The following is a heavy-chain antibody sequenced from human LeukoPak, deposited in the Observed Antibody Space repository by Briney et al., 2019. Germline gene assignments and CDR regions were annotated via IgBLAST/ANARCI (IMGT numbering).Heavy chain of an antibody. J-gene: IGHJ4*02. CDR1: GFIFSSSA. CDR2: ISGRDSNT. Sequence: PGGSLRLSCAASGFIFSSSAMAWVRQAPGKGLEWVSTISGRDSNTYYADSVEGRFIISRDNSKNTLYLQLNSLRAEDTAVYYCAKRSDYGGNGNYFDYWGQGTPVTVSS. CDR3: AKRSDYGGNGNYFDY. V-gene: IGHV3-23*01. D-gene: IGHD4-23*01.